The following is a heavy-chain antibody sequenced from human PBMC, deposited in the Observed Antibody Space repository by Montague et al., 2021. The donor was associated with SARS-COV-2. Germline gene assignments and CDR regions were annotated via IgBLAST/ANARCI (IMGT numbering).Heavy chain of an antibody. Sequence: SLRLSCAGSGFTFGDYAMSWVRQAPGKGLEWVGFIRSKGYGGTKEYAASVKGRFTISRDDFKSIAYLQMNSLKTEDTAVYYCSRVRDYYGSGSYYFDYWGQGPLVTVSS. CDR2: IRSKGYGGTK. CDR1: GFTFGDYA. J-gene: IGHJ4*02. D-gene: IGHD3-10*01. CDR3: SRVRDYYGSGSYYFDY. V-gene: IGHV3-49*04.